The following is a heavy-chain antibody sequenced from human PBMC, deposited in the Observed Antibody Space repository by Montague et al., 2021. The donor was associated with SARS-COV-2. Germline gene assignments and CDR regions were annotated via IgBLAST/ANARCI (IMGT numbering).Heavy chain of an antibody. D-gene: IGHD5-24*01. J-gene: IGHJ4*02. CDR2: IYYSGST. CDR1: GGSISSYY. CDR3: ARLGLQLLRGHYFDY. Sequence: SETLSLTCTVSGGSISSYYWSWIRQPPGKGLEWIGYIYYSGSTNCNPSLKSRVTTSVDTSKNQFSLKLSSVTAADTAVYYCARLGLQLLRGHYFDYWGQGTLVTVSS. V-gene: IGHV4-59*08.